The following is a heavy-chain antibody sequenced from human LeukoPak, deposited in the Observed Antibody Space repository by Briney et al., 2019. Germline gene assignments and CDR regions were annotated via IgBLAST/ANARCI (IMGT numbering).Heavy chain of an antibody. CDR1: GGSISNYY. CDR2: IYYSGST. Sequence: SETLSLTCTVSGGSISNYYWSRIRQPPGKGLEWIGYIYYSGSTNYNPSLKSRVTMSVDTSKNQFSLQLTSVTAADTAVYYCARDGWDLRLDWGQGTLVTVSS. CDR3: ARDGWDLRLD. D-gene: IGHD1-26*01. V-gene: IGHV4-59*01. J-gene: IGHJ4*02.